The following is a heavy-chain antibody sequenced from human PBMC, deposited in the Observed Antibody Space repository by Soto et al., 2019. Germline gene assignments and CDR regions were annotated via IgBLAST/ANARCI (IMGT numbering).Heavy chain of an antibody. CDR3: TSGSVEGV. Sequence: EAQLVESGGGLVKPGGSLRLSCAASGFTISNAWMNWVRQAPGKGLEWVGRIKTNGEAGTTDYAAPVKGRFVISRDDSKNTLYLQMNSLRPDDTAVYYCTSGSVEGVWGQGTTVTVSS. D-gene: IGHD2-15*01. CDR1: GFTISNAW. J-gene: IGHJ6*02. CDR2: IKTNGEAGTT. V-gene: IGHV3-15*07.